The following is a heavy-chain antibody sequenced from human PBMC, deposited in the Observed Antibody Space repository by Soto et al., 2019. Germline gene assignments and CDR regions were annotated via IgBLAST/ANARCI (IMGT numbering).Heavy chain of an antibody. CDR2: FDLDNGET. D-gene: IGHD3-10*01. Sequence: ASVKVSCKVSGYTLTKLSIHWVRQAPGEGLEWMGGFDLDNGETIYAQRFQGRVTMTEESSADTPYMELSSLRSEDTAVYYCAMEVRRSNQFELWGQGTMVTVSP. CDR1: GYTLTKLS. J-gene: IGHJ4*02. V-gene: IGHV1-24*01. CDR3: AMEVRRSNQFEL.